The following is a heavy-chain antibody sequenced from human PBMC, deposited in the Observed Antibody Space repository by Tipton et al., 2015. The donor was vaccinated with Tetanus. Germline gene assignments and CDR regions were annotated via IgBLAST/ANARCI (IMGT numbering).Heavy chain of an antibody. CDR1: GGSFSGYY. V-gene: IGHV4-34*01. Sequence: TLSLTCAVYGGSFSGYYWSWIRQPPGKGLEWIGEINHSGSTNYNPSLKSRVTISVDTSKNQFSLKLSSVTAADPAVYYCARATSLSKLNHPASPFDYWGQGTLVTVSS. J-gene: IGHJ4*02. CDR2: INHSGST. D-gene: IGHD2-2*01. CDR3: ARATSLSKLNHPASPFDY.